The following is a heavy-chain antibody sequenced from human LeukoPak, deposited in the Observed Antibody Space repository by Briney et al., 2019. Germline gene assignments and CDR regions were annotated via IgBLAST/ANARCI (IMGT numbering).Heavy chain of an antibody. Sequence: GGSLRLSCAASGSNFSDFYMTWIRQAPGKGLEWVSYIEGSGQYTKYADSVRGRFTISRDNAKNSLYLQMRSLRVEDTAVYYCARFGYLSAYADFWGQGILVTVSS. J-gene: IGHJ4*02. CDR3: ARFGYLSAYADF. V-gene: IGHV3-11*06. CDR2: IEGSGQYT. D-gene: IGHD2-15*01. CDR1: GSNFSDFY.